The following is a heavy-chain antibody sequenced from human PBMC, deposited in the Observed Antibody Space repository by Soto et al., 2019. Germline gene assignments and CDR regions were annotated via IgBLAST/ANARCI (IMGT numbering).Heavy chain of an antibody. V-gene: IGHV4-4*02. D-gene: IGHD3-3*01. CDR1: GGSISSSKW. Sequence: SETLSLTCAVSGGSISSSKWWSWVRQPPGKGLEWIGEIYHSGSTNYNPSLKSRVTISVDKSKNQFSLKLSSVTAADTAVYYCARDLFTIFGVVSDYGGQGTLVTVSS. CDR3: ARDLFTIFGVVSDY. CDR2: IYHSGST. J-gene: IGHJ4*02.